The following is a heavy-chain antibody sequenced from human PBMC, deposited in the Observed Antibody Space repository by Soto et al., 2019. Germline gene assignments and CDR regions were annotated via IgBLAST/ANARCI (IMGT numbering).Heavy chain of an antibody. CDR3: ARVSSTACYYDSSGCQRDAFDI. Sequence: SETLSLTCAVSGYSISSGYYWGWIRQPPGKGLEWIGSIYHSGSTYYNPSLKSRVTISVDTSKNQFSLKLSSVTAADTAVYYCARVSSTACYYDSSGCQRDAFDIWGQGTMVTVSS. V-gene: IGHV4-38-2*01. D-gene: IGHD3-22*01. CDR2: IYHSGST. CDR1: GYSISSGYY. J-gene: IGHJ3*02.